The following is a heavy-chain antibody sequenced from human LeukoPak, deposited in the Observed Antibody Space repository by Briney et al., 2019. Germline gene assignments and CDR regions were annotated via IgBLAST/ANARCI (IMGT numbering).Heavy chain of an antibody. CDR3: ARDRVSGWPQLDY. D-gene: IGHD6-19*01. J-gene: IGHJ4*02. V-gene: IGHV4-39*07. Sequence: SETLSLTCTVFGDSITSNSYHWGWIRQPPGKGLEWVGSMSYRGNTYHNPSLKSRVTISLDTSKNQFSLKLTSVTAADTAVYYCARDRVSGWPQLDYWGQGTLVTVSS. CDR2: MSYRGNT. CDR1: GDSITSNSYH.